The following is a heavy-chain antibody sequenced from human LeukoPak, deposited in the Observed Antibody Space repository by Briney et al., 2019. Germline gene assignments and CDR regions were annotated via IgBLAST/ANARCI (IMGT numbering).Heavy chain of an antibody. CDR2: ISGSGGST. CDR1: GFTFSSYA. J-gene: IGHJ4*02. V-gene: IGHV3-23*01. D-gene: IGHD1-26*01. Sequence: PGGSLRLSCAASGFTFSSYAMSWVRQAPGKRLEWVSAISGSGGSTYYADSVKGRFTISRDNSKNTLYLQMNSLRAEDTAVYYCAKGPAGIVGATIWYFDYWGQGTLVTVSS. CDR3: AKGPAGIVGATIWYFDY.